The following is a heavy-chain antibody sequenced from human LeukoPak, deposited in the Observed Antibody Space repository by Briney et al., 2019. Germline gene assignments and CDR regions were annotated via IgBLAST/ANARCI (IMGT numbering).Heavy chain of an antibody. CDR2: IIPIFGTA. CDR1: GGTFSSYA. Sequence: ASVKVSCKASGGTFSSYAISWVRQAPGQGLEWMGGIIPIFGTANYAQKFQGRVTMTRNTSISTAYMELSSLRSEDTAVYYCARGSESSSSGPWGQGTLVTVSS. V-gene: IGHV1-69*05. CDR3: ARGSESSSSGP. J-gene: IGHJ5*02. D-gene: IGHD6-19*01.